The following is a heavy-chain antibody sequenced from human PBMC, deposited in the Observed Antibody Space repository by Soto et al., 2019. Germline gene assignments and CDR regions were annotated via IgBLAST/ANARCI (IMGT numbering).Heavy chain of an antibody. CDR1: GYSFTNYL. D-gene: IGHD2-2*02. CDR3: ARQGYCNSTACYTVDY. V-gene: IGHV5-51*01. J-gene: IGHJ4*02. Sequence: PGESLKISRKGSGYSFTNYLISCLRQIPWKGLEWMGIIYPGDSNTRDSPSFQGQVTISADKSISTAYLQWSSLKASDTAMYYCARQGYCNSTACYTVDYWAQGTLVTVSS. CDR2: IYPGDSNT.